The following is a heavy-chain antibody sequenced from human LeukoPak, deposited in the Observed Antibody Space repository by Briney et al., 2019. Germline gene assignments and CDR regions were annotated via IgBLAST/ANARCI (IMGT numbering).Heavy chain of an antibody. J-gene: IGHJ4*02. CDR1: GYTFTDYY. D-gene: IGHD1-1*01. CDR2: INPNSGGT. V-gene: IGHV1-2*02. Sequence: ASVKVSCKASGYTFTDYYMHWVRQAPGQGLEWMGWINPNSGGTNYAQKSQGRVTMTTDTSISTAYMEVSRLRSDDTAVYYCALWAIQPLDYWGQGTLVTVSS. CDR3: ALWAIQPLDY.